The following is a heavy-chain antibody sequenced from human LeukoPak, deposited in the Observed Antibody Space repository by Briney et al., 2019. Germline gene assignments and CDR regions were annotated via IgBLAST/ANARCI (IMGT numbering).Heavy chain of an antibody. CDR1: GFNFRSNG. V-gene: IGHV3-33*07. Sequence: GSLRLSCGASGFNFRSNGMYWVRQAPGKGLEWVAVIWYDGSKKYYGDSVKGRFTVSRDNSKNTLYLEMNSLRAEDTAVYYCARGGTSAAGIDYWGQGTLVTVSS. CDR3: ARGGTSAAGIDY. J-gene: IGHJ4*02. CDR2: IWYDGSKK. D-gene: IGHD6-13*01.